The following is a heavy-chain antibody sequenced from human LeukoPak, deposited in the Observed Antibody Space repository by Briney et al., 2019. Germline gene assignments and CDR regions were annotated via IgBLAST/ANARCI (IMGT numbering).Heavy chain of an antibody. Sequence: PSETLSLTCTVSGGSISSSSYYWGWIRQPPGKGLEWIGSIYYSGSTYYNPSLKSRVTISVDTSKNQFSLKVSSVTAADTAVYYCARVPTVSTLDSWGQGTLVTVSS. V-gene: IGHV4-39*07. CDR2: IYYSGST. CDR3: ARVPTVSTLDS. CDR1: GGSISSSSYY. J-gene: IGHJ4*02. D-gene: IGHD4-17*01.